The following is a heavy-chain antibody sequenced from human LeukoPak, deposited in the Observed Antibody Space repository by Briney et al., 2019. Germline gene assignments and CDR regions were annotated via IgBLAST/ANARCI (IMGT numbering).Heavy chain of an antibody. CDR2: INHSGST. J-gene: IGHJ4*02. D-gene: IGHD3-22*01. Sequence: RSGGSLRLSCAASGFTFSDYYMSWIRQAPGKGLEWIGEINHSGSTNYNPSLKSRVTISVDTSKNQFSLKLSSVTAADTALYYCASARSGYYHFDYWGQGTLVTVSS. CDR1: GFTFSDYY. CDR3: ASARSGYYHFDY. V-gene: IGHV4-34*01.